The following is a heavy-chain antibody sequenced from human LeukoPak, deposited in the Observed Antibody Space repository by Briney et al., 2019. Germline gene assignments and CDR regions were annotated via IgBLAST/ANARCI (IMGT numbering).Heavy chain of an antibody. CDR2: IYTSGST. CDR3: ARGRGYSSSWSHNWFDP. D-gene: IGHD6-13*01. CDR1: GGSISSGSYY. Sequence: PSETLSLTCTVSGGSISSGSYYWSWIRQPAGKGLEWIGRIYTSGSTNYNPSLKSRVTISVDTSKNQFSLKLSSVTAADTAMYYCARGRGYSSSWSHNWFDPWGQGTLVTVSS. J-gene: IGHJ5*02. V-gene: IGHV4-61*02.